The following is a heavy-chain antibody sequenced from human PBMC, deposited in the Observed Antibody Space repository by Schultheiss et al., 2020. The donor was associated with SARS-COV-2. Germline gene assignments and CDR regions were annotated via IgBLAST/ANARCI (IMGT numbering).Heavy chain of an antibody. D-gene: IGHD3-10*01. Sequence: GSLRLSCAASGFTFSSYAMSWVRQPPGKGLEWIGEINHSGSTNYNPSLKSRVTISVDKSKNQFSLKLSSVTAADTAVYYCARTSGVGAVRGAVWGQGTLVTVSS. V-gene: IGHV4-34*01. CDR3: ARTSGVGAVRGAV. CDR1: GFTFSSYA. J-gene: IGHJ4*02. CDR2: INHSGST.